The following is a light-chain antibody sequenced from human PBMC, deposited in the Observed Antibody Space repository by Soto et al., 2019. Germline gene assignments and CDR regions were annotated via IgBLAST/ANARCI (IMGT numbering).Light chain of an antibody. CDR2: EVS. V-gene: IGLV2-8*01. J-gene: IGLJ1*01. CDR3: SSYAGSNNFDV. CDR1: SSDVGGYNY. Sequence: QSVLTQPPPASGSPGQSVTISCTGTSSDVGGYNYVSWYQQHPGKAPKLMIYEVSKRPSGVPDRFSGSKSGNTASLTVSGLQAEDEDDYYCSSYAGSNNFDVFGTGTKVTVL.